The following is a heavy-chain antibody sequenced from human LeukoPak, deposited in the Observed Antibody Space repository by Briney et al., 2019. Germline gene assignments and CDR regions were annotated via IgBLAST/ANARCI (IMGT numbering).Heavy chain of an antibody. CDR1: GFTFSSYG. Sequence: GGSLRLSCAASGFTFSSYGMHWVRQAPGKGLEWVSGLNWNGGSTGYADSLKGRFTISRDNAKNSLYLQMNSLRAEDTALYYCARGYFVRNDYWGQGTLVTVSS. V-gene: IGHV3-20*04. CDR3: ARGYFVRNDY. D-gene: IGHD3-10*02. CDR2: LNWNGGST. J-gene: IGHJ4*02.